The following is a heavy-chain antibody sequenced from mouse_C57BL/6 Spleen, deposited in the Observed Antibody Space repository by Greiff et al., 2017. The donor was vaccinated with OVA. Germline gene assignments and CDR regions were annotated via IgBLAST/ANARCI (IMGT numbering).Heavy chain of an antibody. CDR1: GYTFTSYG. Sequence: QVHVKQSGAELARPGASVKLSCKASGYTFTSYGISWVKQRTGQGLEWIGEIYPRSGNTYYNEKFKGKATLTADKSSSTAYMELRSLTSEDSAVYFCASYYYGSSYVDYWGQGTTLTVSS. CDR2: IYPRSGNT. V-gene: IGHV1-81*01. D-gene: IGHD1-1*01. CDR3: ASYYYGSSYVDY. J-gene: IGHJ2*01.